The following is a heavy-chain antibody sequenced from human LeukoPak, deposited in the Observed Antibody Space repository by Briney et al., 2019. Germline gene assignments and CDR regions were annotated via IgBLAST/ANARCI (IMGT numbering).Heavy chain of an antibody. Sequence: GGSLRLSCAASGFTFSSYAMSWVRQAPGKGLEWVSAISGSGGSTYYADSVKGRFTISRDNSKNTLYLQMNSLRARDTDGYYCASYKTVAGRWFCFDYWRQGSLVSVSS. J-gene: IGHJ4*02. CDR3: ASYKTVAGRWFCFDY. CDR2: ISGSGGST. V-gene: IGHV3-23*01. CDR1: GFTFSSYA. D-gene: IGHD6-19*01.